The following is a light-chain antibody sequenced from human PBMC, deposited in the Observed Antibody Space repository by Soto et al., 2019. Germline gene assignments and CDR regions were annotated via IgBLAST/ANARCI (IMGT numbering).Light chain of an antibody. V-gene: IGKV1-39*01. CDR1: QSISSY. CDR3: QQSYSTLWT. Sequence: DIPMTQSPSSLSASVGDRVTITCRASQSISSYLNWYQQKPGKAPKLLIYAASSLQSGVPSRFSGSGSGTDFTLTISSLQPEDFATYYCQQSYSTLWTFGQGTKVEFK. CDR2: AAS. J-gene: IGKJ1*01.